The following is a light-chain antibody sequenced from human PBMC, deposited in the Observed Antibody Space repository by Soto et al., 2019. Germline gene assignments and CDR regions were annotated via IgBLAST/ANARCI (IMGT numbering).Light chain of an antibody. Sequence: QSLLTQPAYVSGSPGQSVAISCTGTSSDVCAYNYISWYQQHPGKAPKLLLSEVSKRPAGVCDRFSGSKSGNTASLTMSGLQAEDEADYYCSSLTPSXTYVVGTGTKVXV. CDR2: EVS. CDR1: SSDVCAYNY. CDR3: SSLTPSXTYV. V-gene: IGLV2-14*01. J-gene: IGLJ1*01.